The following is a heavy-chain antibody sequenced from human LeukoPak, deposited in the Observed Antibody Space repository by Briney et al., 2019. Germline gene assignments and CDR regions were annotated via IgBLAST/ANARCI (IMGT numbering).Heavy chain of an antibody. CDR1: GGSFSDFY. CDR2: INDSGST. V-gene: IGHV4-34*01. J-gene: IGHJ6*02. Sequence: SETLSLTCAVYGGSFSDFYWSWIRQPRGKGLEWIGEINDSGSTNCNPSLKSRATISVDTSKKQISLSLVSVTAADTAVYYCARPRSGHYYYNDVDVWGQGTTVIVSS. D-gene: IGHD3-10*01. CDR3: ARPRSGHYYYNDVDV.